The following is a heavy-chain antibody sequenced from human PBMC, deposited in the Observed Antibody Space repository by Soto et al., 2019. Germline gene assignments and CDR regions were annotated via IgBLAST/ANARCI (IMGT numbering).Heavy chain of an antibody. CDR1: GGSISSGGYS. J-gene: IGHJ4*02. D-gene: IGHD3-22*01. CDR2: IYHSGST. V-gene: IGHV4-30-2*01. Sequence: SETLSLTCAVSGGSISSGGYSWSWIRQPPGKGLEWIGYIYHSGSTYYNPSLKSRVTISVDRSKNQFSLKLSSVTAADTAVYYCARASVRFYYDSSGYYYGDYFDYWGQGTLVTVSS. CDR3: ARASVRFYYDSSGYYYGDYFDY.